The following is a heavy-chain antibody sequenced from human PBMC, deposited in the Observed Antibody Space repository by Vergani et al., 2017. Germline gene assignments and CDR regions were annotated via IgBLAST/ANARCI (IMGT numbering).Heavy chain of an antibody. V-gene: IGHV4-31*03. D-gene: IGHD4-17*01. J-gene: IGHJ6*03. CDR2: IYYSGST. Sequence: QVQLQESGPGLVKPSQTLSLTCTVSGGSISSGGYYWSWIRQHPGKGLEWSGYIYYSGSTYYNPSLKSRVTISVDTSKNQFSLKLSSVTAADTAVYYCAREHGDYGKAYMDVWGKGTTVTVSS. CDR1: GGSISSGGYY. CDR3: AREHGDYGKAYMDV.